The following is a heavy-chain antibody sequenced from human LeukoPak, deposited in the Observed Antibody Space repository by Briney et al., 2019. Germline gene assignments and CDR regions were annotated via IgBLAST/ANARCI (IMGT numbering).Heavy chain of an antibody. Sequence: PGGSLRLSCAASGFTFSSYAMHWVRQAPGKGLEYVSAISSNGGSTYYANSVKGRFTISRDNSKNTLYLQMGSLRAEDMAVYYCARGDFCGAYYYYYGMDVWGQGTTVTVSS. J-gene: IGHJ6*02. CDR2: ISSNGGST. V-gene: IGHV3-64*01. D-gene: IGHD2-21*01. CDR1: GFTFSSYA. CDR3: ARGDFCGAYYYYYGMDV.